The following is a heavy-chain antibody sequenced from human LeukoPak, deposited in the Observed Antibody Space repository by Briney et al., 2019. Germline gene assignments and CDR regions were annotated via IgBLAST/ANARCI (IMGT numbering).Heavy chain of an antibody. V-gene: IGHV3-53*01. D-gene: IGHD6-19*01. Sequence: PGGSLRLSCAASGFTVSSNYMSWVRQAPGKGLEWASVIYSGGSTYYADSVKGRFTISRDNSKNTLYLQMNSLRAEDTAVYYCARRFEGIAVAWGQGTLVTVSS. CDR2: IYSGGST. CDR1: GFTVSSNY. CDR3: ARRFEGIAVA. J-gene: IGHJ4*02.